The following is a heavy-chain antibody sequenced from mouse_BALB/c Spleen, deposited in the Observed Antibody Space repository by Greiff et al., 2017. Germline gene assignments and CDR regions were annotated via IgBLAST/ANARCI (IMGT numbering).Heavy chain of an antibody. J-gene: IGHJ4*01. CDR1: GFTFSSFG. CDR2: ISSGSSTI. CDR3: ARPSVYYAMDY. Sequence: EVKLVESGGGLVQPGGSRKLSCAASGFTFSSFGMHWVRQAPEKGLEWVAYISSGSSTIYYADTVKGRFTISRDNPKNTLFLQMTSLRSEDTAMYYCARPSVYYAMDYWGQGTSVTVSS. V-gene: IGHV5-17*02.